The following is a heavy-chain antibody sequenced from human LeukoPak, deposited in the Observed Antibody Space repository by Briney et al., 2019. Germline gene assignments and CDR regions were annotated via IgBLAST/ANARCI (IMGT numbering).Heavy chain of an antibody. Sequence: GGSLRLSCAASGFTFSSYAMSWVRQAPGKGLEWVLAISGSGGSTYYADSVKGRFTISRDNSKNTLYLQMNSLRAEDTAVYYCAKDRIIVGATRFDYWGQGTLVTVSS. CDR3: AKDRIIVGATRFDY. CDR2: ISGSGGST. V-gene: IGHV3-23*01. CDR1: GFTFSSYA. J-gene: IGHJ4*02. D-gene: IGHD1-26*01.